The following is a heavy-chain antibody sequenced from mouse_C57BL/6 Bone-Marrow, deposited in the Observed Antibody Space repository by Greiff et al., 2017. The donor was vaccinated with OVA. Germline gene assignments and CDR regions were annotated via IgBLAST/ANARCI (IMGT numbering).Heavy chain of an antibody. J-gene: IGHJ3*01. D-gene: IGHD2-1*01. V-gene: IGHV1-64*01. CDR1: GYTFTSYW. CDR3: ARSPGNYPAWFAY. Sequence: QVQLQQPGAELVKPGASVKLSCKASGYTFTSYWMHWVKQRPGQGLEWIGMIHPNSGSTNYNEKFKSKATLTVDKSSSTAYMQLSSLTSEDSAVYYCARSPGNYPAWFAYWGQGTLVTVSA. CDR2: IHPNSGST.